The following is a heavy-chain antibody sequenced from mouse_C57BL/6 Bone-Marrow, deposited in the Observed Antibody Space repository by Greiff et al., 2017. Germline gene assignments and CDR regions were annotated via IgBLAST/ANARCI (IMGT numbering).Heavy chain of an antibody. D-gene: IGHD3-1*01. V-gene: IGHV1-67*01. CDR2: ISTYYGDA. CDR1: GYTITDSA. J-gene: IGHJ1*03. Sequence: QVQLKQSGPELVRPGVSVKISCTGSGYTITDSAMHWVKQSHAKSLVWIGVISTYYGDASYNPKFKDKATMTVDTSSNTAYLELACLPSEDSAVLYCARTRQLGLRDWYFDVWGTGTTVTVSS. CDR3: ARTRQLGLRDWYFDV.